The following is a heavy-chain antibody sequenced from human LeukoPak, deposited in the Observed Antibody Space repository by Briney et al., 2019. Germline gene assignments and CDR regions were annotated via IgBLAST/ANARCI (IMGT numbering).Heavy chain of an antibody. CDR3: VRDYRYAGHESVY. Sequence: GGSLRLSSTTSGFTFADYAMSWFRQAPGKGLEWVGFIRSKSNGGTTHYAASVEGRFTISRDDSNSIAYLQMNSLKTEDTAVYYCVRDYRYAGHESVYWGQGTLVTVSS. J-gene: IGHJ4*02. D-gene: IGHD5-12*01. CDR1: GFTFADYA. V-gene: IGHV3-49*03. CDR2: IRSKSNGGTT.